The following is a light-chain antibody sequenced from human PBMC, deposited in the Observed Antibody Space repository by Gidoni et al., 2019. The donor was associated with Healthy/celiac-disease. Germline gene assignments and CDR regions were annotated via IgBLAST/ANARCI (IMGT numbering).Light chain of an antibody. CDR3: AAWDDSLNANWV. Sequence: QSVLTQPPSASGTPGQRVTISCSGSSSNIGSNTVNWYQQLPGTAPKLLIYSNNQRPSGVPDRFSSSKSGTSASLAISGLQSEDEADYYCAAWDDSLNANWVFGGGTKLTVL. CDR1: SSNIGSNT. V-gene: IGLV1-44*01. J-gene: IGLJ3*02. CDR2: SNN.